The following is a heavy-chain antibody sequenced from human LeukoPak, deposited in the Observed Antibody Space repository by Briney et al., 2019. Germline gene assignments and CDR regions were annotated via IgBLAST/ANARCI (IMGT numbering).Heavy chain of an antibody. CDR3: ARLATDYDFWSGYYTGQTTHYYYYMDV. CDR2: IYYSGST. V-gene: IGHV4-59*08. D-gene: IGHD3-3*01. J-gene: IGHJ6*03. CDR1: GGSISSYY. Sequence: SETLSLTCTVSGGSISSYYWSWIRQPPGKGLEWIGYIYYSGSTNSNPSLKSRVTISVDTSKNQFSLKLSSVTAADTAVYYCARLATDYDFWSGYYTGQTTHYYYYMDVWGKGTTVTVSS.